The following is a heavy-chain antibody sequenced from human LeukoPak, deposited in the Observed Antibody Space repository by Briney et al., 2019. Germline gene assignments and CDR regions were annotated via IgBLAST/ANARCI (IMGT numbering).Heavy chain of an antibody. Sequence: GGSLRLSCAASGFTFSSYAMHWVRQAPGKGLEWVAVISYDGSNKYYADSVKGRFTISSDNSKNTLYLQMNSLRAEDTAVYYCARDGYYYDSSGYYPYYFDYWGQGTLVTVSS. CDR2: ISYDGSNK. D-gene: IGHD3-22*01. V-gene: IGHV3-30-3*01. J-gene: IGHJ4*02. CDR3: ARDGYYYDSSGYYPYYFDY. CDR1: GFTFSSYA.